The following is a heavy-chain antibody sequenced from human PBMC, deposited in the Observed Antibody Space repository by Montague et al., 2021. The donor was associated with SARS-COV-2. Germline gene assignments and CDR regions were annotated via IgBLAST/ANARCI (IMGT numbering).Heavy chain of an antibody. V-gene: IGHV2-5*02. CDR1: GFSITTSTMG. J-gene: IGHJ4*02. CDR2: IYWGDEK. CDR3: ARVRYFDTTFDY. Sequence: PALVKPTQTLTLTCTFSGFSITTSTMGVGWIRQPPGKALEWLALIYWGDEKRFSPSLKSRLTFTKDTFKDQVVLTMTNMDPVDTATYYCARVRYFDTTFDYWGQGTLVTVSS. D-gene: IGHD3-9*01.